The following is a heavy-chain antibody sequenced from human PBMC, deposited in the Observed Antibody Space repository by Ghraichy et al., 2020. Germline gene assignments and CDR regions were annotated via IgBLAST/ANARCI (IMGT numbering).Heavy chain of an antibody. CDR1: GYSISSGYY. Sequence: SQTLSLTCTVSGYSISSGYYWGWIRQPPGKGLEWIGSIYHSGTTYYNPSLKSRVTISVDTSKNQFSLKLTSVTAADTAVFYCARITDYGGNWGQGTLVTVSS. J-gene: IGHJ4*02. D-gene: IGHD4-23*01. CDR2: IYHSGTT. V-gene: IGHV4-38-2*02. CDR3: ARITDYGGN.